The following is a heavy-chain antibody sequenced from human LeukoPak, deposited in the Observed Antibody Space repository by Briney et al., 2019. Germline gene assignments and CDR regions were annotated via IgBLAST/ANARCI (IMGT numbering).Heavy chain of an antibody. CDR3: TRTKLGGYCSGGSCYRDASDI. CDR1: GGSFSGYY. Sequence: SETLSLTCAVYGGSFSGYYWSWIRQPPGKGLEWIGEINHSGSTNYNPSLKSRVTISVDTSKNQFSLKLSSVTAADTAVYYCTRTKLGGYCSGGSCYRDASDIWGQGTMVTVSS. D-gene: IGHD2-15*01. CDR2: INHSGST. V-gene: IGHV4-34*01. J-gene: IGHJ3*02.